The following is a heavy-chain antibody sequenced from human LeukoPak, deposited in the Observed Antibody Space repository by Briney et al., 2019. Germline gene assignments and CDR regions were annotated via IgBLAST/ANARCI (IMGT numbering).Heavy chain of an antibody. CDR3: ARRLVDSSASQVSDH. V-gene: IGHV4-34*01. J-gene: IGHJ4*02. Sequence: PSETLSLTCAVYGGSFSGCYWSWIRQSPGEGLEWIGEINDSGVTNCNPSLESRVILSVDTSKNQFSLRLSSVTAADTAVYYCARRLVDSSASQVSDHWGQGTLVTVSS. CDR2: INDSGVT. D-gene: IGHD2-2*01. CDR1: GGSFSGCY.